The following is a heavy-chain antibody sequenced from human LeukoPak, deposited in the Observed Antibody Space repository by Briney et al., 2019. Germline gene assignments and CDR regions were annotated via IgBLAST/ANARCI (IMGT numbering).Heavy chain of an antibody. J-gene: IGHJ6*04. CDR1: GYTFTSYY. Sequence: ASVKVSCKASGYTFTSYYMHWVRQAPGQGLEWMGIINPSGGSTSYAQKFQGRVTMTRDTSTSTVYMELSNLRSEDTAVYYCARGPRYFDWPTVNGMDVWGKGTTVTVSS. CDR3: ARGPRYFDWPTVNGMDV. V-gene: IGHV1-46*01. D-gene: IGHD3-9*01. CDR2: INPSGGST.